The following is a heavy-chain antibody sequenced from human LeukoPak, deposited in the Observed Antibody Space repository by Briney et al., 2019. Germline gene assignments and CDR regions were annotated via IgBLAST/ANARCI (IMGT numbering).Heavy chain of an antibody. V-gene: IGHV3-21*01. J-gene: IGHJ4*02. CDR2: ISSSSSYI. D-gene: IGHD2-2*01. CDR3: ARAPSCSSTSCYFDY. CDR1: GFTFSSYS. Sequence: GGSLRLSCAASGFTFSSYSMNWVRQAPGKGLEWVSSISSSSSYIYYADSVKGRFTISRDNAKNSLYLQMNSLRAEDTAVYYCARAPSCSSTSCYFDYWGQGTLVTVSS.